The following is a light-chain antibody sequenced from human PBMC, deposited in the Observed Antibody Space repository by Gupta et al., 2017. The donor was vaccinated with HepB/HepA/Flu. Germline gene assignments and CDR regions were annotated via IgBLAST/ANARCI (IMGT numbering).Light chain of an antibody. J-gene: IGLJ1*01. CDR2: EVS. V-gene: IGLV2-8*01. Sequence: QSALTQPPSASGSPGQSVTISCTGTSSDVGGYNYVSWYQQHPGKAPRLMISEVSKRPSGVPDRFSGYKSGNTASLTVSGLQTEDEADYYCSSYAGTNHYVFGTGTKVTVL. CDR3: SSYAGTNHYV. CDR1: SSDVGGYNY.